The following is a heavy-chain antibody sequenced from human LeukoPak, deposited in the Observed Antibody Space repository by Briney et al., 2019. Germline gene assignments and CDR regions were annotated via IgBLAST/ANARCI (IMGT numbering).Heavy chain of an antibody. V-gene: IGHV3-21*04. Sequence: GGSLRLSCAASGFTFSSYSMNWVRQAPGKGLEWVSSISSSSSYIYYADSVKGRFTISRDNAKNSLYLQMNSLRSEDTAVYYCARMNYYDSSGYYPSFDYWGQGTLVTVSS. CDR1: GFTFSSYS. CDR2: ISSSSSYI. CDR3: ARMNYYDSSGYYPSFDY. D-gene: IGHD3-22*01. J-gene: IGHJ4*02.